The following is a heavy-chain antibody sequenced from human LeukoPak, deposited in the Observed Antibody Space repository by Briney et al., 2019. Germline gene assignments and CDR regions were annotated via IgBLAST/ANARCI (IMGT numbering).Heavy chain of an antibody. Sequence: TGGSLRLSCAASGFIFSSYGMHWVRQAPGKGLEWVAVIWYDGSNKYYADSVKGRFTISRDNSKNTVYLEMNSLRAEDTAVYYCARWYYDILTGPSFDYWGQGTLVTVSS. V-gene: IGHV3-33*01. CDR2: IWYDGSNK. CDR1: GFIFSSYG. J-gene: IGHJ4*02. D-gene: IGHD3-9*01. CDR3: ARWYYDILTGPSFDY.